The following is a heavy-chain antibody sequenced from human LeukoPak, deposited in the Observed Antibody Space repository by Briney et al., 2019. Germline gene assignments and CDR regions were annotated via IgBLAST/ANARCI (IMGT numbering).Heavy chain of an antibody. Sequence: PGGSLRLSCAASGFTFSSYAMHWVRQAPGKGLEYVSAISSNGGSTYYANSVKGRFTISRDNPKNTLYLQMGSLRAEDMAVYYCARESEYATATVDYWGQGTLVTVSS. V-gene: IGHV3-64*01. D-gene: IGHD4-17*01. CDR1: GFTFSSYA. CDR2: ISSNGGST. CDR3: ARESEYATATVDY. J-gene: IGHJ4*02.